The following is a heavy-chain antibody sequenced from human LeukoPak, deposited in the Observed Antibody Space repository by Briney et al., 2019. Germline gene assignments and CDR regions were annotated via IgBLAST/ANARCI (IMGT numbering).Heavy chain of an antibody. CDR1: GGSISSSSYY. J-gene: IGHJ4*02. Sequence: NPSETLSLTCTVSGGSISSSSYYWGWIRQPPGKGLEWIGSIYYSGSTYYNPSLKSRVTISVDTSKNQFSLKLSSVTAADTAVYYCARGAYSGYAGNFPFDYWGQGTLVTVSS. V-gene: IGHV4-39*01. CDR3: ARGAYSGYAGNFPFDY. CDR2: IYYSGST. D-gene: IGHD5-12*01.